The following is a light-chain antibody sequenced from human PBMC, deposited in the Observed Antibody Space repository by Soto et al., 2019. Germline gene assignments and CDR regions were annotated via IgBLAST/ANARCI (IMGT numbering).Light chain of an antibody. Sequence: QSVLTQPASLSGSPGQSITISCPGTSSVVGGYNYVSWYQQHPGKAPKLMIYDVSNRPSGVSNRFSGSKSGNTASLTISGLQAEDEADYYCSSYTSSSPYVFGTGTKVTVL. CDR2: DVS. V-gene: IGLV2-14*01. CDR1: SSVVGGYNY. J-gene: IGLJ1*01. CDR3: SSYTSSSPYV.